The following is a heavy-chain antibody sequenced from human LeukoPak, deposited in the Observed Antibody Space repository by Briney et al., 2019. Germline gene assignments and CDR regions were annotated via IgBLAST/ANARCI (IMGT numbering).Heavy chain of an antibody. Sequence: PSETLSLTCTVSGGSISSYYWSWIREPPGKGREWYVYIYYSGNNNHNPSRQSRVSISVDKSKNQFSLKLSSVAAADTAVYYCATATTLRYFDLWGRGTLVTVSS. V-gene: IGHV4-59*01. D-gene: IGHD4-17*01. J-gene: IGHJ2*01. CDR3: ATATTLRYFDL. CDR1: GGSISSYY. CDR2: IYYSGNN.